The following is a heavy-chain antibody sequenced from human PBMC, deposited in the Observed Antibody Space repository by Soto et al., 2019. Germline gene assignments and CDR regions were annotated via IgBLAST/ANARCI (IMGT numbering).Heavy chain of an antibody. CDR2: IIPILGIA. D-gene: IGHD2-21*01. J-gene: IGHJ3*02. Sequence: QVQLVQSGAEVKKPGSSVKVSCKASGGTFSSYTISWVRQAPGQGLEWMGRIIPILGIANNAQKFQGRVTITAAKASSTAYMELSSLRSEDTAGYYWARVEGGGDMGAFDIWGQGTMVTVSS. CDR1: GGTFSSYT. CDR3: ARVEGGGDMGAFDI. V-gene: IGHV1-69*02.